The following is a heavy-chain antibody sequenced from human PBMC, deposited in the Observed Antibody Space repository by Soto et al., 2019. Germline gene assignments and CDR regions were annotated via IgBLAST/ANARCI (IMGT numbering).Heavy chain of an antibody. V-gene: IGHV3-30-3*01. J-gene: IGHJ4*02. CDR2: ISYDGSNK. Sequence: QVQLVESGGGVVQPGRSLRLSCAASGFTFSSYAMHWVRQAPGKGLEWVAVISYDGSNKYYADSVKGRFTISRDNSKNTLYLQMNSLRAEDTAVYYCARDSGSLYYYDSSGYLDYWGQGTLVTVSS. CDR1: GFTFSSYA. D-gene: IGHD3-22*01. CDR3: ARDSGSLYYYDSSGYLDY.